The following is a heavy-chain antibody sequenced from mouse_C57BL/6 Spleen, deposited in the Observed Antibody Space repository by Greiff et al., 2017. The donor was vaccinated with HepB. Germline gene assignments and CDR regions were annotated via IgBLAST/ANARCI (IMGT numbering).Heavy chain of an antibody. J-gene: IGHJ3*01. V-gene: IGHV1-82*01. D-gene: IGHD1-1*01. CDR3: ARSEGYYGSRGAWFAY. CDR2: IYPGDGDT. CDR1: GYAFSSSW. Sequence: VQLQQSGPELVKPGASVKISCKASGYAFSSSWMNWVKQRPGKGLEWIGRIYPGDGDTNYNGKFKGKATLTADKSSSTAYMQLSSLTSEDSAVYFCARSEGYYGSRGAWFAYWGQGTLVTVSA.